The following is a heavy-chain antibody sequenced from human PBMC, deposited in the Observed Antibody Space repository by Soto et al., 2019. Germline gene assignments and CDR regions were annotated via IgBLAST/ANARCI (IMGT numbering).Heavy chain of an antibody. CDR1: GFTVSSNH. V-gene: IGHV3-53*01. J-gene: IGHJ3*02. CDR2: IYSGGGT. CDR3: ARDSGSYWGEEVAFDI. Sequence: GGSLRLSCAASGFTVSSNHMSWVRQAPGKGLEWVSVIYSGGGTYYADSVKGRFTISRDISKNTLYLQMNSLRAEDTAVYYCARDSGSYWGEEVAFDIWGQGTMVTVSS. D-gene: IGHD1-26*01.